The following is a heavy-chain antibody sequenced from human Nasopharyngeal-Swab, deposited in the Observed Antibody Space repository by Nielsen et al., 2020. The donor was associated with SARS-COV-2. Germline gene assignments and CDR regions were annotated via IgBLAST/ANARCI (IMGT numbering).Heavy chain of an antibody. V-gene: IGHV3-74*03. CDR1: GFTFTDYW. CDR3: ARESYSWSWYGPDY. Sequence: GGSLRLSCTVSGFTFTDYWMHWLRQSPGKGPVWLSRIDNDGSSTTYAGSVRGRFTISRDNARNTLFLQLHSLRAEDTAVYYCARESYSWSWYGPDYWGQGTQVTVSS. D-gene: IGHD1-26*01. J-gene: IGHJ4*02. CDR2: IDNDGSST.